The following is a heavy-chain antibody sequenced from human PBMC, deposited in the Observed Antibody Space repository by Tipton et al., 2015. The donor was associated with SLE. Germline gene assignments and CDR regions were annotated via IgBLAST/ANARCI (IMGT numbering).Heavy chain of an antibody. CDR3: ARGRSSSWYYFDY. CDR1: GGSISSGDYY. J-gene: IGHJ4*02. Sequence: TLSLTCTVSGGSISSGDYYWSWIRQHPGKGLEWIGYIYYSGSTYYNPSLKSRVTISVDTSKNQFSLKLSSVTAADTAVYYCARGRSSSWYYFDYWGQGTLVTVSS. V-gene: IGHV4-30-4*01. D-gene: IGHD6-13*01. CDR2: IYYSGST.